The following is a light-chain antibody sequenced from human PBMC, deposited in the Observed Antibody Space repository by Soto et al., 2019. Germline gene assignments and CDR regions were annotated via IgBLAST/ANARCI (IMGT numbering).Light chain of an antibody. CDR1: SSDVGGYNY. CDR2: EVN. V-gene: IGLV2-14*01. CDR3: SSFTGSTTWV. J-gene: IGLJ3*02. Sequence: QSALTQPASVSGSPGQSITMFCTGTSSDVGGYNYVSWYQQHPGKAPKLIIYEVNNRPSGISKRFSGSKSANTASLTISGLQAEDEAEYYCSSFTGSTTWVFGGGTKVTVL.